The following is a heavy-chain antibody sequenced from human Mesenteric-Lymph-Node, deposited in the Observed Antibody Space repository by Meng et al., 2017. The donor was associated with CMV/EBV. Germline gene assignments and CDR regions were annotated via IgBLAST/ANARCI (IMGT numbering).Heavy chain of an antibody. V-gene: IGHV3-23*01. Sequence: GESLKISCAASGFTFSSYAMSWVRQAPGKGLEWVSAISGSGGSTYYADSVKGRFTISRDNSKNTLYLQMNSLRAEDTAVYYCARAGAPGEYNWFDPWGQGTLVTVSS. J-gene: IGHJ5*02. CDR3: ARAGAPGEYNWFDP. D-gene: IGHD3-10*01. CDR1: GFTFSSYA. CDR2: ISGSGGST.